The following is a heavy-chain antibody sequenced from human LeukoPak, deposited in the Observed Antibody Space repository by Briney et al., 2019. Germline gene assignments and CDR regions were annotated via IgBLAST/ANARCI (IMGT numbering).Heavy chain of an antibody. V-gene: IGHV4-38-2*01. CDR2: IYHSGST. D-gene: IGHD1-26*01. J-gene: IGHJ4*02. Sequence: NPSETLSLTCAVSGYSISSGYYWGWIRQPPGKGLEWIGSIYHSGSTYYNPSLQSRVTISVDTSKNQFSLKLSSVTAADTAVYYCARFIVGARPGYFDYWGQGTLVTVSS. CDR3: ARFIVGARPGYFDY. CDR1: GYSISSGYY.